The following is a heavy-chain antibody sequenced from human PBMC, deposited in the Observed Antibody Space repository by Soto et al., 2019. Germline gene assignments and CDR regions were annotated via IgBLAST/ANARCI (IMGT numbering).Heavy chain of an antibody. D-gene: IGHD2-15*01. J-gene: IGHJ4*02. CDR2: IIPILGIA. Sequence: QVQLVQSGAEVKKPGSSVKVSCKASGGTFSSYTISWVRQAPGQGLEWMGRIIPILGIANYAQKFQGRVTITADKSTSTAYMELSSLRSEDTALYYCASKLVDCSGGSCKDLFYWGQGTLVTVSS. CDR3: ASKLVDCSGGSCKDLFY. CDR1: GGTFSSYT. V-gene: IGHV1-69*02.